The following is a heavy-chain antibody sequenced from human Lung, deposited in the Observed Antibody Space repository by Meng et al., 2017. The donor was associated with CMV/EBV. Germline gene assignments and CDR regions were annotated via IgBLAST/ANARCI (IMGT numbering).Heavy chain of an antibody. CDR3: AKDIFRWAFDY. D-gene: IGHD1-26*01. V-gene: IGHV3-23*01. J-gene: IGHJ4*01. CDR1: GSGLRQNA. Sequence: ERQRRESGRGLVQPGGSLRLSWPVSGSGLRQNAMSWDRQPPEKALESVSAIEGSNDNTHYADPVKGRFAISRDASTNTLYLQMNNLRAEETAIYYCAKDIFRWAFDYWGHGTLVTVSS. CDR2: IEGSNDNT.